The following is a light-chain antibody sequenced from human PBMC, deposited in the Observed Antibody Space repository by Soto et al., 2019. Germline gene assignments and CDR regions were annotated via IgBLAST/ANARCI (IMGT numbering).Light chain of an antibody. J-gene: IGLJ1*01. CDR1: NIGSKS. CDR2: YDS. Sequence: SYELTQPPSVSVAPGKTARITCGGNNIGSKSVHWYQQKPGQAPVLVIYYDSDRPSGIPERFSGSNSGNTATLTISRVEAGDEADYYCQVWDSSSDPPYVFGPGTKLTVL. V-gene: IGLV3-21*04. CDR3: QVWDSSSDPPYV.